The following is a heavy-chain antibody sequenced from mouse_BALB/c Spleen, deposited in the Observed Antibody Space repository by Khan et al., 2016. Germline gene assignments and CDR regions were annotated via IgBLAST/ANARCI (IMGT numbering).Heavy chain of an antibody. Sequence: EVQLVETGGGLVQPKGSLKLSCAASGFTFNTNAMNWVRQAPGKGLEWVARIRSKSNNYVTYYADSVKDRFTISRDDSQSILYLQMNNLKTEDTAMYYCVIEPRLMTTRGDFWGQGTSVTVSS. CDR1: GFTFNTNA. CDR3: VIEPRLMTTRGDF. D-gene: IGHD1-1*01. CDR2: IRSKSNNYVT. V-gene: IGHV10S3*01. J-gene: IGHJ4*01.